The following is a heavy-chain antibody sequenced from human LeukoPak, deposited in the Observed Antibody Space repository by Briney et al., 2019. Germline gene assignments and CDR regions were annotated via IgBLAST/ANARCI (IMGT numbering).Heavy chain of an antibody. CDR2: IIPIFGTA. CDR1: GGTFISYA. V-gene: IGHV1-69*05. J-gene: IGHJ3*02. CDR3: ARLDDYVWGSYRYPDAFDI. D-gene: IGHD3-16*02. Sequence: GSSVKVSCKASGGTFISYAISWVRQAPGQGLEWMGRIIPIFGTANYAQKFQGRVTITTDESTSTAYMELSSLRSEDTAVYYCARLDDYVWGSYRYPDAFDIWGQGTMVTVSS.